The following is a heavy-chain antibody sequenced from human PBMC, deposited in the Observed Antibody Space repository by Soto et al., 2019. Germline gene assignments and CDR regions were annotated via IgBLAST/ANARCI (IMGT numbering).Heavy chain of an antibody. CDR2: IIPIFGTA. CDR1: GGTFSSYA. D-gene: IGHD3-3*01. CDR3: AGTLTIFGVVIIGRFDY. Sequence: ASVKVSCKASGGTFSSYAISWVRQAPGQGLEWMGGIIPIFGTANYAQKFQGRVTITADESTSTAYMELSSLRSEDTAVYYCAGTLTIFGVVIIGRFDYWGQRTMVTVSS. V-gene: IGHV1-69*13. J-gene: IGHJ4*02.